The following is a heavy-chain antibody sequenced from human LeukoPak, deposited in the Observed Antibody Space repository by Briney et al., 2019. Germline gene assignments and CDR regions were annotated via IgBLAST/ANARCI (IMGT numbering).Heavy chain of an antibody. CDR1: GFTFSSYA. CDR3: AKDQGYYDSSRIDY. Sequence: SGGSLRLSCAASGFTFSSYAMSWVRQAPGKGLEWVSAISGSGGSTYYADSVKGRFTISRDNSKNTLYLQMNSLRAEDTAVYYCAKDQGYYDSSRIDYWGQGTLVTVSS. V-gene: IGHV3-23*01. J-gene: IGHJ4*02. CDR2: ISGSGGST. D-gene: IGHD3-22*01.